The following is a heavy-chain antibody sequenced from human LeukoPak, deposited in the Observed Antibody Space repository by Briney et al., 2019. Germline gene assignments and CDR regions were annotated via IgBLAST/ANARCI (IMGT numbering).Heavy chain of an antibody. V-gene: IGHV3-64*01. CDR1: GFTFSSYA. CDR3: ARGHDFWSGYPDYYYYYGMDV. J-gene: IGHJ6*02. Sequence: PGGSLRLSCAASGFTFSSYAMHWVRQAPGKGLEHVSAISSNGGSTYYANFVKGRFTISRDNSKNTLYLQMGSLRAEDMAVYYCARGHDFWSGYPDYYYYYGMDVWAKGPRSPSP. CDR2: ISSNGGST. D-gene: IGHD3-3*01.